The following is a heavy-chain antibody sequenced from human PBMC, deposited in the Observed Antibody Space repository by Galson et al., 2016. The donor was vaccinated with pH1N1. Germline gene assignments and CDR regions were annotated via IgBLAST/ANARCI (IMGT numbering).Heavy chain of an antibody. CDR1: GFTFSSYW. V-gene: IGHV3-7*01. CDR2: INQDGSEK. D-gene: IGHD2-15*01. Sequence: GSLRLSCAGSGFTFSSYWMHWVRQAPGKGLEWVANINQDGSEKYYVDSVKGRFTISRDNAKNSLYLQMNSLRAEDTAVYYCVRAVGAMEAYWGQGTLVTVSS. CDR3: VRAVGAMEAY. J-gene: IGHJ4*02.